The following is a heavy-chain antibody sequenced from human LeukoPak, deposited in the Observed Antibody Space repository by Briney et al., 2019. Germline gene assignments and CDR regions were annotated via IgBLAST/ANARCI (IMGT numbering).Heavy chain of an antibody. D-gene: IGHD5-12*01. CDR2: IYYSGST. CDR1: GGSISSGGYY. CDR3: ARGGRVATSYYFDY. Sequence: PSQTLSLTCTVSGGSISSGGYYWSWIRQHPGTGLEWIGYIYYSGSTYYNPSLKSRVTISVDTSKNQFSLKLSSVTAADTAVYYCARGGRVATSYYFDYWGQGTLVTVSS. J-gene: IGHJ4*02. V-gene: IGHV4-31*03.